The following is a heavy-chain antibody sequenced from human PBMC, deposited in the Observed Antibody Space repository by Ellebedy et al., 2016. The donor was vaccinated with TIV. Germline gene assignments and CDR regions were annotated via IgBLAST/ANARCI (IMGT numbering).Heavy chain of an antibody. Sequence: GESLKISCAASGFTFSNYWMKWVRQAPGKGLEWVANIKQDGSEKYYVDYVKCRFTISRDNAKNSLFLQMNSLRVEDTAVYFCARGGYGRPFDCWGQGTLVTVSS. CDR3: ARGGYGRPFDC. J-gene: IGHJ4*02. CDR2: IKQDGSEK. V-gene: IGHV3-7*03. D-gene: IGHD5-12*01. CDR1: GFTFSNYW.